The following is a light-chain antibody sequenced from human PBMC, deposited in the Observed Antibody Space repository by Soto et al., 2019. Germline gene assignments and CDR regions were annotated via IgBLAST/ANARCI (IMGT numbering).Light chain of an antibody. Sequence: EKVMTQSPATLSVSPGERATLPCRASQSVSSYLAWYQQKPGQAPRLLIYDVSTRATGVPARFSGSGSGTEFTLTISSLQSEDLAVYYCQQYDDWPETFGQGTKVDIK. V-gene: IGKV3-15*01. CDR2: DVS. CDR1: QSVSSY. CDR3: QQYDDWPET. J-gene: IGKJ1*01.